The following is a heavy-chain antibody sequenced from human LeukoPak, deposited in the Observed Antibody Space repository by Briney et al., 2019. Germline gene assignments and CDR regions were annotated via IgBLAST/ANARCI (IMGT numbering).Heavy chain of an antibody. D-gene: IGHD1-26*01. CDR2: IIPLFGIA. Sequence: SVKVSCKASGGTFSSSAISWVRQAPGQGLEWMGRIIPLFGIANYAQKFRGRVTITADKSASTAYMELSSLRSEDTAVYYCARVEGLGATTVGFDYWGQGTLVTVSS. CDR3: ARVEGLGATTVGFDY. V-gene: IGHV1-69*04. J-gene: IGHJ4*02. CDR1: GGTFSSSA.